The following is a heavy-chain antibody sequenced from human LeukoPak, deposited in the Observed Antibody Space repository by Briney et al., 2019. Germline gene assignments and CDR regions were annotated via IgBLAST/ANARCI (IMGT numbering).Heavy chain of an antibody. CDR1: AFTFDDYG. Sequence: PGGSLRLSCAASAFTFDDYGMSWVRQAPGKGLEWVSGINWNGGSTGYADSVKGRFTISRDNAKNSLYLQMNSLRAEYTALYYCARGTLKAAATDSDYWGQGTLVTVSS. D-gene: IGHD6-13*01. CDR2: INWNGGST. CDR3: ARGTLKAAATDSDY. V-gene: IGHV3-20*04. J-gene: IGHJ4*02.